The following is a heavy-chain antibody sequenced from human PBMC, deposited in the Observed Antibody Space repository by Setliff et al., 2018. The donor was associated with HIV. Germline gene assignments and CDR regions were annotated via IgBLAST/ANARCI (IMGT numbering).Heavy chain of an antibody. D-gene: IGHD2-15*01. CDR2: INSDGNTI. J-gene: IGHJ6*03. V-gene: IGHV3-74*01. CDR1: GFSFSSYW. CDR3: ARALVAVYSNYYYYMDV. Sequence: PGGSLRLSCAASGFSFSSYWMYWVRQAPGKGLVWVSRINSDGNTISYADSVKGRFTISRDNAKNTVYLQMNSLRAEDTAVYYCARALVAVYSNYYYYMDVWGKGTTVTVSS.